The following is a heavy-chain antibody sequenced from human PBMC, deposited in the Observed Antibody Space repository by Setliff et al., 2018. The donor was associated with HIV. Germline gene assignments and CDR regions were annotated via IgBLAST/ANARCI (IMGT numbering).Heavy chain of an antibody. CDR2: ISYDGSNK. J-gene: IGHJ3*02. D-gene: IGHD2-15*01. CDR1: GFTFSSYA. V-gene: IGHV3-30-3*01. CDR3: ARVAVGYCNGGSCLGDAFDI. Sequence: QPGGSLRLSCASSGFTFSSYAMTWVRQAPGKGLEWVAVISYDGSNKYYADSVKGRFTIFRDNSKNTLYLQMNSLRAEDTAVYYCARVAVGYCNGGSCLGDAFDIWGQGTMVTVSS.